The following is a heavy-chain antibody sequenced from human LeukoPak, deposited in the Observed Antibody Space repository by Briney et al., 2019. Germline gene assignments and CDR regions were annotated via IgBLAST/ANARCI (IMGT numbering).Heavy chain of an antibody. D-gene: IGHD6-13*01. Sequence: ASVKVSCKASGYTFTSYYMHWVRQAPGQGLEWMGIINPSGGRTSYAQKFQGRVTMTRDTSTSTVYMELSSLRSEDTAVYYCARVKLSRASGYSTNWFDPWGQGTLVTVSS. J-gene: IGHJ5*02. CDR1: GYTFTSYY. CDR3: ARVKLSRASGYSTNWFDP. V-gene: IGHV1-46*01. CDR2: INPSGGRT.